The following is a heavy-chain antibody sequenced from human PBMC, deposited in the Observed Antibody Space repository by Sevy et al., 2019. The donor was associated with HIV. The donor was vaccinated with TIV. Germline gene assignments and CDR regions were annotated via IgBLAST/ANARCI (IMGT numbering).Heavy chain of an antibody. CDR3: AKGASAAGSRVLPHDY. D-gene: IGHD6-13*01. J-gene: IGHJ4*02. V-gene: IGHV3-30*18. Sequence: GGSLRLSCAASGFSFSSYGMHWVRQAPGKGLEWVAVISYDGSNKYYAESVNADSVKGRFTISRDNCKNPLYLQMNSLRAEDTAVYYCAKGASAAGSRVLPHDYWGQGTLVTVSS. CDR2: ISYDGSNK. CDR1: GFSFSSYG.